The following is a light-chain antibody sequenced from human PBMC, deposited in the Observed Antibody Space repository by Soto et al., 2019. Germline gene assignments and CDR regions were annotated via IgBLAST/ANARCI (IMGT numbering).Light chain of an antibody. CDR2: GAS. J-gene: IGKJ2*01. V-gene: IGKV3-20*01. Sequence: EIVLTQSPGTLSLSPGERATLSCRASQSVSSSYLAWYQQKPGQAPRLLIYGASYRATGIPDRFSGRGSGTDFTLTISRLEPEDFAVYYFQQYDDSLSSFTFGQGTNLEIK. CDR1: QSVSSSY. CDR3: QQYDDSLSSFT.